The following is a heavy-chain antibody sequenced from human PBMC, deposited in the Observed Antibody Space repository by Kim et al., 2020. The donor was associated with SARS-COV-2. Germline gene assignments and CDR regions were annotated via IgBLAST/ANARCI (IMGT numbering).Heavy chain of an antibody. V-gene: IGHV1-69*13. CDR3: AEGYRDAYNLGYFDY. J-gene: IGHJ4*02. CDR2: IIPIFGTA. D-gene: IGHD5-18*01. Sequence: SVKVSCKASGGTFSSYAISWVRQAPGQGLEWMGGIIPIFGTANYAQKFQGRVTITADESTSTAYMELSSLRSEDTAVYYCAEGYRDAYNLGYFDYWGQGTLVTVSS. CDR1: GGTFSSYA.